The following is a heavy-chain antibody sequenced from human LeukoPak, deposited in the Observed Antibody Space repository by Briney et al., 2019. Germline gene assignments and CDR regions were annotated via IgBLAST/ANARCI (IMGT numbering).Heavy chain of an antibody. CDR1: GGSISSSSYY. CDR3: ARDEYDSGGYWYGDAFDL. D-gene: IGHD3-22*01. J-gene: IGHJ3*01. V-gene: IGHV4-39*07. CDR2: IYYTGST. Sequence: SETLSLTCTVSGGSISSSSYYWGWIRQPPGKGLEWIGSIYYTGSTGTNPFFKSRVTVSVDTSKNQFSLNLTSVTAADTAVYYCARDEYDSGGYWYGDAFDLWGQGQWSPSLQ.